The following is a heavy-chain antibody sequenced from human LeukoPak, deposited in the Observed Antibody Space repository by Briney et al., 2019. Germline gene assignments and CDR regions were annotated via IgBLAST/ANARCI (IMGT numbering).Heavy chain of an antibody. Sequence: GGSLRLSCAASGFTFSSYWMHWVRQAPGKGLVWVPRIKSDGSTNYADSVKGRFTIFRDNAENTVSLQMNSLRAEDTGVYYCARAPSEIGGYYPEYFRHWGQGTLVTVSS. V-gene: IGHV3-74*01. CDR3: ARAPSEIGGYYPEYFRH. D-gene: IGHD3-22*01. CDR2: IKSDGST. J-gene: IGHJ1*01. CDR1: GFTFSSYW.